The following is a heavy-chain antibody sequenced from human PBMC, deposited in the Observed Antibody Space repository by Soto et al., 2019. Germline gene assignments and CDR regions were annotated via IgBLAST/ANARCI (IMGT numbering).Heavy chain of an antibody. J-gene: IGHJ4*01. CDR2: ISHSGNT. Sequence: QVQLQESGPGLVKPSGTLSLTCAVSGDSISDSRWWSWVRRPPGKGLEWIGEISHSGNTNYNPSLKSRVTMSIDKAKNQFSLNLTSVTAADTAVYYCARVISSREEYFDYWGHGTLVTVSP. CDR1: GDSISDSRW. CDR3: ARVISSREEYFDY. D-gene: IGHD2-2*01. V-gene: IGHV4-4*02.